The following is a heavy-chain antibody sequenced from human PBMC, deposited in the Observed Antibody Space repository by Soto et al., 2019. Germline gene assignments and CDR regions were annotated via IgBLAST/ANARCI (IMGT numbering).Heavy chain of an antibody. Sequence: SETLSLTCAVYSGSLNGDYWSWIRQPPGKGLEWIGEVSHTEGTKYSSSLKSRVTISVDTSKNQFSLTLTSLTAADTAVYYCARGMDRAKTGYWGRGTLVTVSS. CDR2: VSHTEGT. D-gene: IGHD5-18*01. V-gene: IGHV4-34*01. CDR3: ARGMDRAKTGY. J-gene: IGHJ4*02. CDR1: SGSLNGDY.